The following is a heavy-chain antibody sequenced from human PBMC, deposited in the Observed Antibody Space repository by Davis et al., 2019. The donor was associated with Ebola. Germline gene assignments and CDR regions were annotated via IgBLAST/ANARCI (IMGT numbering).Heavy chain of an antibody. Sequence: GESLKIPCKDSGNRFTTYWIAWVRQMPGKGLEWMGIIYTGDSDTRYSPSFRGQVTISADKSTRTAYLQWGSLKASDTAIYYCASLRRTITGMDDGFDLWGQGTMVTVSS. CDR2: IYTGDSDT. CDR3: ASLRRTITGMDDGFDL. J-gene: IGHJ3*01. D-gene: IGHD1-20*01. CDR1: GNRFTTYW. V-gene: IGHV5-51*01.